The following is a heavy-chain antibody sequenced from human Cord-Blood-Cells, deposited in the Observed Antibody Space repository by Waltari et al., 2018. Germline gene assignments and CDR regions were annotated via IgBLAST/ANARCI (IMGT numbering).Heavy chain of an antibody. D-gene: IGHD7-27*01. CDR2: TA. Sequence: TANYAQKFQGRVTITADESTSTAYMELSSLRSEDTAVYYCARGLTGDAFDIWGQGTMVTVSS. J-gene: IGHJ3*02. V-gene: IGHV1-69*01. CDR3: ARGLTGDAFDI.